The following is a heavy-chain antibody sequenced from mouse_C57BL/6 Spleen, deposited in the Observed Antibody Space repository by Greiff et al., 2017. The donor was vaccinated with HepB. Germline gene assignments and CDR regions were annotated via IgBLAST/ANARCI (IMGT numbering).Heavy chain of an antibody. CDR1: GFTFNDYQ. CDR3: VKAVSSGSSYTWFAY. D-gene: IGHD1-1*01. J-gene: IGHJ3*01. V-gene: IGHV7-4*01. CDR2: IRNKANGYKT. Sequence: EVHLVESGGGLVQPGASLRLSCAASGFTFNDYQMSWVRQAPGKAPEWLALIRNKANGYKTEYTASVKGRFTISRDNSQNILYLQMNTLRAEDSATYYCVKAVSSGSSYTWFAYWGQGTLVTVSA.